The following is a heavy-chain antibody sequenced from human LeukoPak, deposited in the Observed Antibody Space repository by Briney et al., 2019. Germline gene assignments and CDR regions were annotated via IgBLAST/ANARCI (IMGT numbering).Heavy chain of an antibody. Sequence: GASVKVSCEASGYTFTSYYMHWVRQAPGQGLEWMGIINPSAGTTTYAQKFQGRVTMTSDMSTSTVYMELSSLRSEDTAVYYCARWPRIAAAWDGWYFDLWGRGTLVTVSS. V-gene: IGHV1-46*01. CDR1: GYTFTSYY. J-gene: IGHJ2*01. CDR3: ARWPRIAAAWDGWYFDL. D-gene: IGHD6-13*01. CDR2: INPSAGTT.